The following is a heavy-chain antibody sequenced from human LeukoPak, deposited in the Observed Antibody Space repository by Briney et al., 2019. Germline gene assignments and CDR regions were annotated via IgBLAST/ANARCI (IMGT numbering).Heavy chain of an antibody. V-gene: IGHV3-73*01. CDR3: TGHHERYYYYYYMDV. Sequence: PGGSLRLSCAASGFTFSGSAMHWVRQASGKGLEWVGRIRSKANSYATAYAASVKGRFTISRDDSKNTAYLQMNSLKTEDTAVYYCTGHHERYYYYYYMDVWGKGTTVTVSS. J-gene: IGHJ6*03. CDR1: GFTFSGSA. CDR2: IRSKANSYAT. D-gene: IGHD1-1*01.